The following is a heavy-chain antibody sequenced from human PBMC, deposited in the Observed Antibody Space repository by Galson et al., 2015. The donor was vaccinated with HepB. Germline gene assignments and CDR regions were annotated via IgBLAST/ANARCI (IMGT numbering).Heavy chain of an antibody. V-gene: IGHV3-7*01. CDR2: IKQDGSEK. CDR1: GFTFSSYW. CDR3: ARLTRDYYDSLRAFDI. Sequence: SLRLSCAASGFTFSSYWMSWVRQAPGKGLEWVANIKQDGSEKYYVDSVKGRFTISRDNAKNSLYLQMNSLRAEDTAVYYCARLTRDYYDSLRAFDIWGQGTMVTVSS. J-gene: IGHJ3*02. D-gene: IGHD3-22*01.